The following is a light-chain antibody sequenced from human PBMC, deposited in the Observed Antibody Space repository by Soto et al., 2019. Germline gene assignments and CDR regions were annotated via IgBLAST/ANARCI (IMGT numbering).Light chain of an antibody. CDR3: SSYTSSSTPPYV. CDR1: SSDVGGYNY. J-gene: IGLJ1*01. CDR2: DVS. Sequence: QSVLTQPASVSGSPGQSITISCTGTSSDVGGYNYVSWYQQHPGKAPKLMIYDVSNRPSGVSNRFSGSKSGNTASLTTSGLQAEDEADYYCSSYTSSSTPPYVFGTGTKVPVL. V-gene: IGLV2-14*01.